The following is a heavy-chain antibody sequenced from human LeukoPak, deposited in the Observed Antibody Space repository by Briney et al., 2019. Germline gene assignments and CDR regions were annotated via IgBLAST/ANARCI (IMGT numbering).Heavy chain of an antibody. CDR1: GFSFSSYW. D-gene: IGHD2-21*01. V-gene: IGHV3-74*01. J-gene: IGHJ4*02. CDR3: ARGTIIAH. Sequence: GGSLRLSCAASGFSFSSYWMHWVRQTPGRGLMWVSRINSDGSSTTYADSVKGRFTISRDNAKNSLYLQMNSLRAEDTAVYYCARGTIIAHWGQGTLVTVSS. CDR2: INSDGSST.